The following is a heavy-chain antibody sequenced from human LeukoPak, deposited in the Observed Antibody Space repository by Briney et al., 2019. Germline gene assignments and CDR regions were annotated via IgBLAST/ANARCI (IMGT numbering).Heavy chain of an antibody. J-gene: IGHJ5*02. D-gene: IGHD3-10*01. Sequence: SVKVSCKASGGTFSSYAISWVRQAPGQGLEWMGGIIPIFGTANYAQKFQGRVTITADESTSTAYMELSSLRSEDTAVYYCARSPHMVRGVGYNWFDPWGQGTLVTVSS. CDR3: ARSPHMVRGVGYNWFDP. V-gene: IGHV1-69*13. CDR2: IIPIFGTA. CDR1: GGTFSSYA.